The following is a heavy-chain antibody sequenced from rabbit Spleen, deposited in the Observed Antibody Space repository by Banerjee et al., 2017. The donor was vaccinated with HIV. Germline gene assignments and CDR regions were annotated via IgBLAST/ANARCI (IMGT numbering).Heavy chain of an antibody. CDR2: IEPIFGNT. V-gene: IGHV1S47*01. J-gene: IGHJ6*01. CDR1: GFDFSNYG. D-gene: IGHD1-1*01. CDR3: ARDTATSFSSYGMDL. Sequence: QEQLVESGGGLVQPGGSLKLSCKASGFDFSNYGVSWVRQAPGKGLEWIGYIEPIFGNTYYANWVNGRFTISSHNAQNTLHLQLSSLTAADTATYFCARDTATSFSSYGMDLWGPGTLVTVS.